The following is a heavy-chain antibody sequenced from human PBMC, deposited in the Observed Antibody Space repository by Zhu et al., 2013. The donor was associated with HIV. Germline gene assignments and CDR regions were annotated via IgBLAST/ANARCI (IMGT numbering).Heavy chain of an antibody. CDR1: GYTFSDYY. V-gene: IGHV1-46*01. CDR3: ARDCSSTSCPWAGLDY. D-gene: IGHD2-2*01. Sequence: AQLVQSGAEVKKPGASVKVSCKASGYTFSDYYMHWVRQAPGQGLEWIGWINPNTGGTSYAQKFQGRVTMTRDTSTSTVYMELSSLRSEDTAVYYCARDCSSTSCPWAGLDYWGQGTLVTVSS. J-gene: IGHJ4*02. CDR2: INPNTGGT.